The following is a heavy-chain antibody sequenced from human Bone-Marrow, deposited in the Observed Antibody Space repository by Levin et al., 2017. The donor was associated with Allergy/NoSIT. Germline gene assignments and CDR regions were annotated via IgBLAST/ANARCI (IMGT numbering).Heavy chain of an antibody. V-gene: IGHV3-23*01. Sequence: PGGSLRLSCAASGFTFSSYAISWFRQAPGKGLEWVSGISGSGDRTYYADSVKGRFTISRDNSKNTLWLQMKSLRAEETAVYYCAKGTWERVDKPECDSWGQGTLVTVSS. CDR1: GFTFSSYA. J-gene: IGHJ5*02. CDR2: ISGSGDRT. CDR3: AKGTWERVDKPECDS. D-gene: IGHD2-21*01.